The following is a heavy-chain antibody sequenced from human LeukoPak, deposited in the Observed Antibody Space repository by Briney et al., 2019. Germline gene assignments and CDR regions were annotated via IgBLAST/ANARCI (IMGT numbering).Heavy chain of an antibody. J-gene: IGHJ4*02. D-gene: IGHD3-10*01. CDR3: AKDLYGSGREGIFDY. Sequence: GGSLRLSPAASRFTFSSYAMSWVPQAQGKGLEWGSALSGGGSSAYYADSVRGRFTISRDNSKNMLYLQMSSLRAEDTAVYYCAKDLYGSGREGIFDYWGQGTLVTVSS. CDR1: RFTFSSYA. V-gene: IGHV3-23*01. CDR2: LSGGGSSA.